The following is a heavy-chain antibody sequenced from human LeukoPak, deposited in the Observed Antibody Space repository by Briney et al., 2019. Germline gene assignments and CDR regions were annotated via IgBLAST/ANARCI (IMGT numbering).Heavy chain of an antibody. CDR3: AKDLSSYHNWFDP. Sequence: GGSLRLSCAASGFTFSSYGMRWVRQAPGKGLEWVAFIRYDGSNKYYADSVKGRFTISRDNSKNTLYLQMNSLRAEDTAVYYCAKDLSSYHNWFDPWGQGTLVTVSS. J-gene: IGHJ5*02. CDR2: IRYDGSNK. V-gene: IGHV3-30*02. CDR1: GFTFSSYG. D-gene: IGHD6-13*01.